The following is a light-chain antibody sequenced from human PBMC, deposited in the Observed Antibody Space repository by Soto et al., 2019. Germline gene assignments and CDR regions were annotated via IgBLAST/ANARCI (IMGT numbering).Light chain of an antibody. Sequence: EIVMSQSPATLSVSPGERATLACRASQRISTKLAWYQQKPGQAPRLLIYDASTRATDIPARFSGSGSGTDFTLITNNLQSEDCAVYYCQHYTDWHWTFGQGTKLEIK. J-gene: IGKJ1*01. CDR1: QRISTK. CDR2: DAS. V-gene: IGKV3-15*01. CDR3: QHYTDWHWT.